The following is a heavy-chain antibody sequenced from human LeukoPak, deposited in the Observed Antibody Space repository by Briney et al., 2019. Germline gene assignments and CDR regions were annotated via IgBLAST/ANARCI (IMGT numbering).Heavy chain of an antibody. CDR3: AKDVTTSAKNTLIY. J-gene: IGHJ4*02. Sequence: PGGSLRLSCAAHGFTFSSYAMGSGRQAPGRGLEWVSAISGSGGSTYYADSVKGRFTISRDNSKHTLYLQMNSLRAEDTAVYYCAKDVTTSAKNTLIYWGQGTLVTVSS. D-gene: IGHD4-11*01. CDR2: ISGSGGST. CDR1: GFTFSSYA. V-gene: IGHV3-23*01.